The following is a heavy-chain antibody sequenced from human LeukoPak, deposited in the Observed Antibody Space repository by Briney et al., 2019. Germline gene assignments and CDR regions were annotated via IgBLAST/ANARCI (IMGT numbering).Heavy chain of an antibody. V-gene: IGHV4-39*01. CDR1: GGSISSSSYY. CDR2: IYYSGST. Sequence: SETLSLTCTVSGGSISSSSYYWGWIRQPPGKGLEWIGSIYYSGSTYYNPSLKSRVTISVDTSKNQFSLKLSSVTAADTAVYYCARRSIAAAGTNFDYWGQGPLVTVSS. D-gene: IGHD6-13*01. CDR3: ARRSIAAAGTNFDY. J-gene: IGHJ4*02.